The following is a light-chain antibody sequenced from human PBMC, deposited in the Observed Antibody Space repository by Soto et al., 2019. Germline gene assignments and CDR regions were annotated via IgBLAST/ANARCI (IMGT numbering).Light chain of an antibody. CDR1: QGISNY. Sequence: DIQMTQSPSSLSASVGDRVTITCRASQGISNYLAWYQQRPGKVPKLLIYAASTLQSGVRSRFSGSGSGTDFTLTISSLLPEDVATYYCQNLDSAAFTFGPGTKVDIK. V-gene: IGKV1-27*01. CDR3: QNLDSAAFT. J-gene: IGKJ3*01. CDR2: AAS.